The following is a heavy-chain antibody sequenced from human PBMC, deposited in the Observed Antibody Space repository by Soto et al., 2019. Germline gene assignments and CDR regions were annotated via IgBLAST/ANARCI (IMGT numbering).Heavy chain of an antibody. CDR1: GYSLSGYY. V-gene: IGHV1-2*02. CDR2: INPNSGGT. CDR3: ARGWGIAAPGPNWFDP. J-gene: IGHJ5*02. Sequence: GASVKVSCKASGYSLSGYYLHWVRQAPGQGPEWMGWINPNSGGTKYVQKFQGRVTVTRDTSISTVYLELSRLRSDDTAVYYCARGWGIAAPGPNWFDPWGQGTLVTVSS. D-gene: IGHD6-13*01.